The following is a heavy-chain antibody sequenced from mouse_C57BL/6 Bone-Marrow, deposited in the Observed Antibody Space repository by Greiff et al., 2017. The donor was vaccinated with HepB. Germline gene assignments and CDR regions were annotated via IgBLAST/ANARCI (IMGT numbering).Heavy chain of an antibody. V-gene: IGHV5-6*02. J-gene: IGHJ1*03. CDR1: GFTFSSYG. CDR3: ARREPYYYGSSFTWYFDV. CDR2: ISSGGSYT. Sequence: EVKLMESGGDLVKPGGSLKLSCAASGFTFSSYGMSWVRQTPDKRLEWVATISSGGSYTYYPDSVKGRFTISRDKAKNTLYLQMSSLKSEDTAMYYCARREPYYYGSSFTWYFDVWGTGTTVTVSS. D-gene: IGHD1-1*01.